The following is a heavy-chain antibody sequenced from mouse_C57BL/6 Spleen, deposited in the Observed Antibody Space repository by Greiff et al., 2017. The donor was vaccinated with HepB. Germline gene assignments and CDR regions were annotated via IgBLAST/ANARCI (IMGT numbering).Heavy chain of an antibody. CDR2: IRNKANGYTT. V-gene: IGHV7-3*01. J-gene: IGHJ1*03. Sequence: EVQLVESGGGLVQPGGSLSLSCAASGFTFTDYYMSWVRQPPGKALEWLGFIRNKANGYTTEYSASVKGRFTISRDNSQSILYLQMNALRAEDSATYYCARYYYGSSYVLYFDVWGTGTTVTVSS. D-gene: IGHD1-1*01. CDR3: ARYYYGSSYVLYFDV. CDR1: GFTFTDYY.